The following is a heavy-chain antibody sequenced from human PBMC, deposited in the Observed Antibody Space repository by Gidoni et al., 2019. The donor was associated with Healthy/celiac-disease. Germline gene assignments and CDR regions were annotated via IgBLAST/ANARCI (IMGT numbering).Heavy chain of an antibody. V-gene: IGHV3-49*05. CDR1: GFTFGDYA. J-gene: IGHJ3*01. CDR2: IRSKAYGGTT. D-gene: IGHD6-19*01. CDR3: TTGSGWYLF. Sequence: EVQLVESGGGLVKPGRSLRRSCTASGFTFGDYAMGWFRQAPGKGLGGVGFIRSKAYGGTTEYAASVKGRFTISRDDSKSIAYLQMNSLKTEDTAVYYCTTGSGWYLFWGQGTMVTVSS.